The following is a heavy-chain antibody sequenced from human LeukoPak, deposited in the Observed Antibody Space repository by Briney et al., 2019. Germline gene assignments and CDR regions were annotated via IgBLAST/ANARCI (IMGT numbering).Heavy chain of an antibody. CDR1: GFTLSSSD. V-gene: IGHV3-30*03. CDR3: ARNRAAWYWNDEDSLDY. Sequence: LTGGSLRLSWAAPGFTLSSSDMPWVRQAPGKGLDWVAVISYVGNNKYYAASVKGGFTISRDNSKNTLYLQMNSLRVEDTAVYYCARNRAAWYWNDEDSLDYWGQGTLVTVSS. J-gene: IGHJ4*02. D-gene: IGHD1-1*01. CDR2: ISYVGNNK.